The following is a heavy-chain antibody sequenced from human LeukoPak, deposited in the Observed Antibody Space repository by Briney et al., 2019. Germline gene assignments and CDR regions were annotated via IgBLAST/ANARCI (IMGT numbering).Heavy chain of an antibody. Sequence: GGSLRLSCAASGFTFSSYAMSWVRQAPGKGLEWVSAISGSGGSTYYADSVKGRFTISRDNSKNTLYLQMNSLRAEDTAVYYCAKGVRYLDWLRTFDYWGQGTLVTVSS. V-gene: IGHV3-23*01. CDR2: ISGSGGST. J-gene: IGHJ4*02. CDR3: AKGVRYLDWLRTFDY. CDR1: GFTFSSYA. D-gene: IGHD3-9*01.